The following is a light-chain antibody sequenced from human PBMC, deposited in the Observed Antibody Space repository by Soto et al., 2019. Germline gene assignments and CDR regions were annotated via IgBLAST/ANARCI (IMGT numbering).Light chain of an antibody. J-gene: IGLJ3*02. V-gene: IGLV1-51*02. CDR1: SSNIGSDS. CDR2: ENN. Sequence: QSVLTQPPSVSAAPGQKVTISCSGSSSNIGSDSVSWYQHLPGTAPKLLIYENNKRPSGIPDRFSGSKSGASATLGITGLQTGDEADYYCGTWVSSLSAWVFGGGTKVTVL. CDR3: GTWVSSLSAWV.